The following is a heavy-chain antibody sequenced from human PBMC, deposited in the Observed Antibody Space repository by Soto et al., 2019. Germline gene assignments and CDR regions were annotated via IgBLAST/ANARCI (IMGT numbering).Heavy chain of an antibody. D-gene: IGHD6-19*01. J-gene: IGHJ4*02. Sequence: ASVKVSCKASGYTFTSYGISWVRQAPGQGLEWMGWISAYNGNANYAQKLQGRVTMTTDTSTSTAYMELRSLRSDDTAVYYCARLSDPGWYFDYWGQGTLVTVSS. CDR3: ARLSDPGWYFDY. CDR2: ISAYNGNA. V-gene: IGHV1-18*04. CDR1: GYTFTSYG.